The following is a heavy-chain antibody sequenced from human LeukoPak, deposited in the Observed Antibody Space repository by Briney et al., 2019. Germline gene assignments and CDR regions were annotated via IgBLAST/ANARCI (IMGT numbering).Heavy chain of an antibody. V-gene: IGHV3-30-3*01. CDR1: GFTFSSYA. D-gene: IGHD5-18*01. CDR2: ISYDGSDK. Sequence: PGRSLRLSCAASGFTFSSYAMHWVRQAPGKGLEWVAHISYDGSDKYYADSVKGRFTISRDNSKNTLYLQMNSLRAEDTAVYYCARMDTAMFFDYWGQGTLVTVSS. J-gene: IGHJ4*02. CDR3: ARMDTAMFFDY.